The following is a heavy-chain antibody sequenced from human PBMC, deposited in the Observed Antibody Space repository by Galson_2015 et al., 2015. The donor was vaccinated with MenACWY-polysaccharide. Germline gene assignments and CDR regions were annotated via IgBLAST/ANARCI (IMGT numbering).Heavy chain of an antibody. V-gene: IGHV4-30-4*08. J-gene: IGHJ4*02. CDR1: GGSITNNDNY. CDR3: ARGFYDILTRYPKNFDY. CDR2: IHYTGRT. Sequence: PLSLTCPVSGGSITNNDNYWSWIRRPPGKGLEWIGYIHYTGRTFFNPSLKSRLTISVDTSKNQFSLKLTSVTAADTAIYYCARGFYDILTRYPKNFDYWGQGTLVTVSS. D-gene: IGHD3-9*01.